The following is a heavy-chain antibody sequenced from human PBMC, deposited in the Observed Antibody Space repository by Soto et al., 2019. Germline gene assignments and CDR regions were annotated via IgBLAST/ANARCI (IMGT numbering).Heavy chain of an antibody. J-gene: IGHJ6*02. D-gene: IGHD2-15*01. CDR2: SSAYNGNT. V-gene: IGHV1-18*04. Sequence: ASVRGSCTASGYAFARYGISWVGQSPVQGLEWMGWSSAYNGNTNYAQKLQGRVNMTTDTSTSAAYMELRSLRSDDTAVYYCARAVVVVAAHYYYGMGVWGQGTTVTVSS. CDR3: ARAVVVVAAHYYYGMGV. CDR1: GYAFARYG.